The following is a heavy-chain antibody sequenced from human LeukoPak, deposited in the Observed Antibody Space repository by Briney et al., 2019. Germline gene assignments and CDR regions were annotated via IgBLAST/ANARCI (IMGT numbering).Heavy chain of an antibody. CDR2: IYYSGST. V-gene: IGHV4-59*08. Sequence: SETLSLTCTVTGGSISSYYWSWIRQPPGKGLEWIGYIYYSGSTSYNPSLESRVTISVDTSKNQFSLKLSSVTAADTAVYYCARQLGYCSGGSCYPWYFDLWGRGTLVTVSS. D-gene: IGHD2-15*01. CDR3: ARQLGYCSGGSCYPWYFDL. J-gene: IGHJ2*01. CDR1: GGSISSYY.